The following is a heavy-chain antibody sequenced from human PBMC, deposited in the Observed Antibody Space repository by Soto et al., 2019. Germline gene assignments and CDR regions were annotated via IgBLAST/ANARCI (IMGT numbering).Heavy chain of an antibody. V-gene: IGHV4-30-4*01. CDR1: GGSGSIGDYL. CDR2: IHDSATT. D-gene: IGHD7-27*01. Sequence: TLSLTCTVFGGSGSIGDYLWSWIRQRPGKGLEWIGYIHDSATTYYNPSFESRVAISVDTSKSQFSLNVTSVTAADTAVYFCARGRYCLTGRCFPNWFDSWGQGALVTVSS. CDR3: ARGRYCLTGRCFPNWFDS. J-gene: IGHJ5*01.